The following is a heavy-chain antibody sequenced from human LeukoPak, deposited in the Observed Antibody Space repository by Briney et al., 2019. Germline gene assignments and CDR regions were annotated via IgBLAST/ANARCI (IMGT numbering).Heavy chain of an antibody. V-gene: IGHV3-49*04. Sequence: SLRLSCTASGFSFGDYAMSWVRQAPGKGLEWVGFIRSKTYGGTTEYAASVKGRLTISRDDSESIAHLQMNSLKTEDTAVYYCTRYYDYVWGSYRYIDYWGQGTLVTVSS. CDR2: IRSKTYGGTT. CDR1: GFSFGDYA. D-gene: IGHD3-16*02. CDR3: TRYYDYVWGSYRYIDY. J-gene: IGHJ4*02.